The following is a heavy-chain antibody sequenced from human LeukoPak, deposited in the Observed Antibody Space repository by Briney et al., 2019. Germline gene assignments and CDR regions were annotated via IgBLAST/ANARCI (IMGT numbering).Heavy chain of an antibody. D-gene: IGHD6-13*01. J-gene: IGHJ4*02. CDR1: GGSFSGYY. Sequence: PSETLSLTCAVYGGSFSGYYWSWIRQPPGKGLEWIGEINHSGSTSYNPSLKSRVTISVDTSKNQFSLKLSSVTAADTVVYYCARGLTPIAAAGQYFDYWGQGTLVTVSS. V-gene: IGHV4-34*01. CDR3: ARGLTPIAAAGQYFDY. CDR2: INHSGST.